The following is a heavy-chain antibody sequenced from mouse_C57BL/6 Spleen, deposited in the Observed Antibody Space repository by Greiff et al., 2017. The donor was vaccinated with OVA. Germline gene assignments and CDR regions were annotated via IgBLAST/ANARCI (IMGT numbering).Heavy chain of an antibody. Sequence: QVQLQQSGAELVKPGASVKLSCKASGYTFTEYTIHWVKQRSGQGLEWIGWFYPGSGSIKYNEKFKDKAPLTADKSSSTVYMELSRWTSEDSAVYFCARHAEKRRRGVGYYFDYWGQGTTLTVSS. J-gene: IGHJ2*01. CDR1: GYTFTEYT. D-gene: IGHD1-1*02. CDR2: FYPGSGSI. CDR3: ARHAEKRRRGVGYYFDY. V-gene: IGHV1-62-2*01.